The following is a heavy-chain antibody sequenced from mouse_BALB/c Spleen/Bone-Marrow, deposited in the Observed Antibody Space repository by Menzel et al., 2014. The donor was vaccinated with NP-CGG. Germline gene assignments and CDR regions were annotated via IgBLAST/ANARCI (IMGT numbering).Heavy chain of an antibody. CDR2: IYPYNGGT. J-gene: IGHJ3*01. CDR3: ARGWLLSWFAY. Sequence: VQLKQSGPELVKPGASVKISCKASGYTFTDYNMHWVKQSHGRSLEWIGYIYPYNGGTGYNQKFKSKATLTVDNSSSTAYIELRSLTSEDSAVYYCARGWLLSWFAYWGQGTLVTVSA. CDR1: GYTFTDYN. D-gene: IGHD2-3*01. V-gene: IGHV1S29*02.